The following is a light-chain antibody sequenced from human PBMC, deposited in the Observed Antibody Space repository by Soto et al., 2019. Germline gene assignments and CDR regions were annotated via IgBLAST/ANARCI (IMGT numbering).Light chain of an antibody. Sequence: QSVLTQSPSASASLGASVKLTCTLSSGHSNYAIAWHQQRPEKGPRYLMKLNSDGSHSKGDGIPDRFSGSISGAERYLTISSLQSEDEADYYCQTWGTGIQVFGGGTKLIVL. J-gene: IGLJ2*01. CDR3: QTWGTGIQV. V-gene: IGLV4-69*01. CDR2: LNSDGSH. CDR1: SGHSNYA.